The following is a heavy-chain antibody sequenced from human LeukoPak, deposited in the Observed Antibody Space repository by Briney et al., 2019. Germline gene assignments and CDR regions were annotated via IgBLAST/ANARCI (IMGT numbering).Heavy chain of an antibody. J-gene: IGHJ6*04. D-gene: IGHD3-10*02. CDR1: GGSFSGYY. Sequence: PETLSLTCAVYGGSFSGYYWSWIRQPPGKGLEWIGEINHSGSTNYNPSLKSRVTISVDTSKNQFSLKLSSVTAADTAVYYCASPLGYYGRGWGKGTTVTVSS. V-gene: IGHV4-34*01. CDR3: ASPLGYYGRG. CDR2: INHSGST.